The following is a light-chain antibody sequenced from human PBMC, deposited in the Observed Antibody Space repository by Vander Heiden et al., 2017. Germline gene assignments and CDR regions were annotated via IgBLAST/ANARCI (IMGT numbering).Light chain of an antibody. J-gene: IGLJ2*01. CDR2: RNS. Sequence: QSVLTQPPSVSGAPGQRVTISCPGRRSNIGAGYDVHWYQQLPGSAPKLLIYRNSNRASGVPDRFSGSKSGTSASLTITGLQAEDEADYYCQSFDSSRSAVVFGGGTKLTVL. CDR1: RSNIGAGYD. CDR3: QSFDSSRSAVV. V-gene: IGLV1-40*01.